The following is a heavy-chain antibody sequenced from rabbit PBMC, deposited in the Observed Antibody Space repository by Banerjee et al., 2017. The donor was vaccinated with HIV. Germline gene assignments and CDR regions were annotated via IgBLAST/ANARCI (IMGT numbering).Heavy chain of an antibody. CDR2: IDPGFGIT. CDR1: GFDFSSYY. CDR3: ARDSAGDGIWIYSF. V-gene: IGHV1S47*01. D-gene: IGHD7-1*01. Sequence: QEQLVESGGGLDQPGGSLTLSCKASGFDFSSYYMSWVRQAPGKGLEWIGYIDPGFGITYYASWVNGRFSISRENTQNTVSLQMNSLTAADTATYFCARDSAGDGIWIYSFWGQGTIVTVS. J-gene: IGHJ6*01.